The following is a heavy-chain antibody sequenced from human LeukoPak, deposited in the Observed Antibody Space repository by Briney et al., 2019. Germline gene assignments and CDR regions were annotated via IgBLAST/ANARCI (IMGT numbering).Heavy chain of an antibody. Sequence: PGGSLRLSCAASGFTFSSYAMHWVRQAPGKGLEWVAVISYDGSNKYYADSVKGRFTISRDNSKNTLYLQMNSLRAEDTAVYYCARARGTQGYYYYYMDVWGKGTTVTISS. CDR1: GFTFSSYA. V-gene: IGHV3-30*14. J-gene: IGHJ6*03. D-gene: IGHD1-1*01. CDR2: ISYDGSNK. CDR3: ARARGTQGYYYYYMDV.